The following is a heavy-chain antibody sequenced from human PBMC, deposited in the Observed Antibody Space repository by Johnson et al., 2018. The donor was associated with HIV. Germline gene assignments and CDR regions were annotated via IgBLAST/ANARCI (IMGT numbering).Heavy chain of an antibody. V-gene: IGHV3-15*01. Sequence: VQLVESGGGLVKPGGSLRLSCAASGFTFSNAWMSWVRQAPGKGLEWVGRIKSKTDGGTTDYAAPVKGRFTISRDDSNNTLYLQMNSLRAEDPAVYYWARARDLNYGDIWGQGTMVTVSS. CDR1: GFTFSNAW. CDR2: IKSKTDGGTT. J-gene: IGHJ3*02. D-gene: IGHD1-7*01. CDR3: ARARDLNYGDI.